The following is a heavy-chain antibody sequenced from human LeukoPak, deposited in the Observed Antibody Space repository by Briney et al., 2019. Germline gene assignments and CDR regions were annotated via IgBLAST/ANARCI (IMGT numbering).Heavy chain of an antibody. CDR2: IYHGGST. Sequence: PSETLSLTCAVSGGSISTSDWWTWVRQPPGKGLEWIGEIYHGGSTNYNPSLKSRVTMSVDKSKNQFSLRLSSVTAADTAVYYCARGSIPVAGTSLLSYWGQGTLVTVSS. D-gene: IGHD6-19*01. CDR1: GGSISTSDW. V-gene: IGHV4-4*02. J-gene: IGHJ4*02. CDR3: ARGSIPVAGTSLLSY.